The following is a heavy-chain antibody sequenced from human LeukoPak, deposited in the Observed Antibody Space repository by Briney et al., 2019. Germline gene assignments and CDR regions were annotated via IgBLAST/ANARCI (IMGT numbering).Heavy chain of an antibody. CDR3: ARSSAYYYDRGIFN. D-gene: IGHD3-22*01. Sequence: GGSLRLSCAASGFTFSTYWMSWVRQAPGKGLEWVANIQQDGSEKYYVDSVKGRFTISRDNAKNSLYLQMNSLRAEDTAVYYCARSSAYYYDRGIFNWGQGTLVTVSS. V-gene: IGHV3-7*01. CDR2: IQQDGSEK. CDR1: GFTFSTYW. J-gene: IGHJ4*02.